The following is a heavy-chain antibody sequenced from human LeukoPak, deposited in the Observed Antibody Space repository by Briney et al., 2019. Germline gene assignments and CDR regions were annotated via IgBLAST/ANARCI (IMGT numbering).Heavy chain of an antibody. CDR2: ISYDGSNK. D-gene: IGHD4-17*01. J-gene: IGHJ4*02. CDR3: ANYGDYYYFYY. Sequence: PGRSLRLSCAASGFTFSSYGMHWVRQAPGKGLEWVAVISYDGSNKYSADSVKGRFTISRDNSKSTLYLQMNSLRAEDTAVYYCANYGDYYYFYYWGQGTLVTVSS. CDR1: GFTFSSYG. V-gene: IGHV3-30*18.